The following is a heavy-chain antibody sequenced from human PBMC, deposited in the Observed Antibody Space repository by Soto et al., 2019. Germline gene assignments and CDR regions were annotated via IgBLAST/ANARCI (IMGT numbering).Heavy chain of an antibody. CDR1: GYPVTAYY. J-gene: IGHJ3*02. Sequence: QLHLVQSGAVVKKPGASVTVSCSASGYPVTAYYMHWVRQAPGRGLEWMGGINPATGAAKYTQTFQGRVTMARDKATRTVFMELSGLTSEGTAVFYCARGGGVGVAGSAAFDMWGQGTLVTVSS. D-gene: IGHD3-3*01. CDR2: INPATGAA. CDR3: ARGGGVGVAGSAAFDM. V-gene: IGHV1-2*02.